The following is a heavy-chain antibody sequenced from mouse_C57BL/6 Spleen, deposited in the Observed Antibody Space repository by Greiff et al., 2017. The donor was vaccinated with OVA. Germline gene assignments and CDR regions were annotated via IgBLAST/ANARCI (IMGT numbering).Heavy chain of an antibody. CDR2: IRRGGST. Sequence: QVQLQQSGPGLVQPSQCLSITCTASGFSLTSYGVHWVRQSPGKGLEWLGVIRRGGSTDYNAAFMSRLSITTDNSKNQVFFKMNSLQADDTAIYYCAKSGSSSWFAYWGKGTLVTVSA. V-gene: IGHV2-5*01. CDR1: GFSLTSYG. D-gene: IGHD1-1*01. J-gene: IGHJ3*01. CDR3: AKSGSSSWFAY.